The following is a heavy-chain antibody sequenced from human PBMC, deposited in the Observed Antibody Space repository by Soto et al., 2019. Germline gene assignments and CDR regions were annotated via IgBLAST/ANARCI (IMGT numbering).Heavy chain of an antibody. D-gene: IGHD6-13*01. J-gene: IGHJ4*02. V-gene: IGHV4-59*08. CDR3: GRHPRVPYFQQGLAY. CDR2: IFSTGTT. CDR1: GGSINNYY. Sequence: SETLSLTCTVSGGSINNYYWSWIRQPPGKGLEWIAYIFSTGTTSYNPSLKSRVSASVDTSKNQVYLHLNSVTAADTAVYYCGRHPRVPYFQQGLAYWAQGTLVPVSS.